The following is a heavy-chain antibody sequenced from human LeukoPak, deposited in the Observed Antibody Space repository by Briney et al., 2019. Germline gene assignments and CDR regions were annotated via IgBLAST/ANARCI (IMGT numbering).Heavy chain of an antibody. V-gene: IGHV1-18*01. Sequence: GASVKVSCKASGYTFTSYGISWVRQAPGQGLEWMGWISAYNGNTNYAQKLQSRVTMTTDTSTSKAYMELRRLRSDDTAVYYCAREPSSVVAAYYYYYMDVWGKGTTVTVSS. CDR2: ISAYNGNT. D-gene: IGHD2-15*01. CDR3: AREPSSVVAAYYYYYMDV. CDR1: GYTFTSYG. J-gene: IGHJ6*03.